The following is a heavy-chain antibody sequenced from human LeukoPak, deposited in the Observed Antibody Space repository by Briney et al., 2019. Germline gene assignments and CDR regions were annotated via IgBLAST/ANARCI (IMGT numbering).Heavy chain of an antibody. Sequence: QPGGSLRLSCAASGFTFSTYAMHWVRQAPGKGLEWVAVIWYDGSNRYYGDSVQGRFTISRDNPKKTLYLQMNSLRAEDTAVYYCARAGTTIGGGYWFDPWGQGTLVTVSS. V-gene: IGHV3-33*01. D-gene: IGHD1-1*01. J-gene: IGHJ5*02. CDR1: GFTFSTYA. CDR2: IWYDGSNR. CDR3: ARAGTTIGGGYWFDP.